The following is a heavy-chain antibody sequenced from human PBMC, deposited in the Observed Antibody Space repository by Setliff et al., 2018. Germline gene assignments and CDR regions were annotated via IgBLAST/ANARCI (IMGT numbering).Heavy chain of an antibody. J-gene: IGHJ6*03. CDR1: GYTFTAYD. V-gene: IGHV1-8*02. CDR3: ARGALVLQFLEWLPRFYYMDV. Sequence: GASVKVSCKASGYTFTAYDIVWVRQATGQGLEWMGWMNPNSGRTGYPQKFQGRVTMTRNTPISTAYMELSSLRSEDTAVYFCARGALVLQFLEWLPRFYYMDVWGKGTTVTVSS. D-gene: IGHD3-3*01. CDR2: MNPNSGRT.